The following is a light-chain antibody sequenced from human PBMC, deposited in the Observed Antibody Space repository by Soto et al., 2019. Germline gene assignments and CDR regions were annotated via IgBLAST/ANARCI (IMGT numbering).Light chain of an antibody. V-gene: IGLV1-51*01. CDR3: GSWDSSLSAYV. J-gene: IGLJ1*01. CDR2: DDN. Sequence: QPALTQPPSVSAAPGQKVTISCSGSSSNIGGNSVSWYQQLPGTAPKLLIYDDNKRPSGIPDRFSGSKSGTSATLGITGFQTGDEADYYCGSWDSSLSAYVFGTGTKVTV. CDR1: SSNIGGNS.